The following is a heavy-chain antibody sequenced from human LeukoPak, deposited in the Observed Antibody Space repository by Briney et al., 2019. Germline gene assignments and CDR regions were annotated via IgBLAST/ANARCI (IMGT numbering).Heavy chain of an antibody. CDR3: ARRPNSSGSYLTDY. Sequence: SETLSLTCTVSGGSISSGGYYWSWIRQHPGKGLEWIGYIYYSGSTYYNPSLKSRVTISVDTSKNQFSLKLSSVTAADTAVYYCARRPNSSGSYLTDYWGQGTLVTVSS. D-gene: IGHD1-26*01. V-gene: IGHV4-31*03. CDR2: IYYSGST. J-gene: IGHJ4*02. CDR1: GGSISSGGYY.